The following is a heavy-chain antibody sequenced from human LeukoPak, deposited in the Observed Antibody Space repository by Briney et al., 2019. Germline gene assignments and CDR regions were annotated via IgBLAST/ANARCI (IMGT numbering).Heavy chain of an antibody. V-gene: IGHV4-59*01. CDR1: GGSISSYY. CDR2: IYYSGST. D-gene: IGHD3-22*01. CDR3: ARAATYDSSGYTGYFDY. Sequence: SETLSLTCTVSGGSISSYYWSWIRQPPGKGLEWIGYIYYSGSTNYNPSLKSRVTISVDTSKNQFSLKLSSVTAADTAVYYCARAATYDSSGYTGYFDYWGQGTLVTVSS. J-gene: IGHJ4*02.